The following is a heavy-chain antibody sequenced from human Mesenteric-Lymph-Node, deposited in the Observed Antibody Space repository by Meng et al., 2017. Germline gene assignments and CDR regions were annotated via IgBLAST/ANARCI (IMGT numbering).Heavy chain of an antibody. Sequence: ASVKVSCKASGYTFTSYYMHWVRQAPGQGLEWMGIINPSGGSTSYAQKFQGRVTMTRDTSTSTVYMELSSLRSEDTAVYYCARGWIRWELHGRGFDYWGQGKLVNGAS. CDR3: ARGWIRWELHGRGFDY. D-gene: IGHD1-26*01. CDR2: INPSGGST. CDR1: GYTFTSYY. J-gene: IGHJ4*02. V-gene: IGHV1-46*01.